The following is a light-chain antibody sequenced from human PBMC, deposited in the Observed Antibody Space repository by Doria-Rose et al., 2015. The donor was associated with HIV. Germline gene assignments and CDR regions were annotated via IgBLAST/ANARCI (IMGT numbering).Light chain of an antibody. V-gene: IGLV2-14*03. CDR2: DVG. Sequence: LMIYDVGNRPSGVSNRFSGSKSGDTASLIISGLQAEDEADYYCNSYTTSSTHNYVFGTGTKVTVL. CDR3: NSYTTSSTHNYV. J-gene: IGLJ1*01.